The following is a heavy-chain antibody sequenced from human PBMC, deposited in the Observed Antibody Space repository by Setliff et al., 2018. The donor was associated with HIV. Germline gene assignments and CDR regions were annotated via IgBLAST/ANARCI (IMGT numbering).Heavy chain of an antibody. Sequence: SETLSLTCKVSGDSISSGGYYWTWIRKPAGKGLEWIGHIYTSGNTNYNPSLKSRVSISVATSKNQFFLTLTSVTAADSAVYYCARLGEHDTGDLDVWGKVTTVTVS. CDR2: IYTSGNT. J-gene: IGHJ6*03. D-gene: IGHD1-1*01. CDR1: GDSISSGGYY. CDR3: ARLGEHDTGDLDV. V-gene: IGHV4-61*09.